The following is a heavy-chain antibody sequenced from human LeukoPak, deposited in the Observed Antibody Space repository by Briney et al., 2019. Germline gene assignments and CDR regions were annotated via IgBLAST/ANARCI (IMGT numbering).Heavy chain of an antibody. Sequence: KPSETLSLTCTVSGDSINNYYWSWIRQPPGKGLEWIGYIYYSGSTNYNPSLKGRVTISVDTSKNQFSLKLSSVTAADTAVYYCARDGDYYDSSGYCFDYWGQGTLVTVSS. CDR2: IYYSGST. J-gene: IGHJ4*02. D-gene: IGHD3-22*01. CDR3: ARDGDYYDSSGYCFDY. V-gene: IGHV4-59*01. CDR1: GDSINNYY.